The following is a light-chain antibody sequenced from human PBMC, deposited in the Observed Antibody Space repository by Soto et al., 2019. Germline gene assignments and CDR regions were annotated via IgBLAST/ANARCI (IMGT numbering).Light chain of an antibody. CDR3: QQYGNSPRYS. V-gene: IGKV3-20*01. CDR1: QSVSSNY. CDR2: GTS. J-gene: IGKJ2*03. Sequence: EIVLTQSPGTLSLSLGERATLSCRASQSVSSNYLAWYQQKPGQAPRLLIYGTSSKATGIPDRFSGSGSGTNFTLNISRLEPEDFAVYYCQQYGNSPRYSFGQGTKLEIK.